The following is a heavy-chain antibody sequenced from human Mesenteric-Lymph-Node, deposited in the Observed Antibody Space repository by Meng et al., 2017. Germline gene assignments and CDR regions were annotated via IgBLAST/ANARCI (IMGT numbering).Heavy chain of an antibody. V-gene: IGHV1-18*01. CDR1: GYTFNLYG. J-gene: IGHJ5*02. CDR2: ISAYNGNT. D-gene: IGHD2-2*01. Sequence: ASVKVSCKASGYTFNLYGISWVRQAPGQGLEWMGWISAYNGNTNYAQKLQGRVTMTTDTSTSTAYMELRSLRSDDTAVYYCARGRYCSSTSCYYDWFDPWGQGTLVTVSS. CDR3: ARGRYCSSTSCYYDWFDP.